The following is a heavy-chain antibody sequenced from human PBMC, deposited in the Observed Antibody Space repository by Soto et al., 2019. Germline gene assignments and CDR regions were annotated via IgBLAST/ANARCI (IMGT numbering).Heavy chain of an antibody. CDR1: GFTFSSYA. Sequence: EVQLVESGGGLVQPGGSLRLSCAASGFTFSSYAMHWVRQAPGKGLEYVSAISSNGGSTYYANSVKGRFTISRDNSKNTLYLQMGSLRAEDMAVYYCARDVGWYDILTGNNYYYYMDVWGKGTTVTVSS. J-gene: IGHJ6*03. CDR2: ISSNGGST. CDR3: ARDVGWYDILTGNNYYYYMDV. V-gene: IGHV3-64*01. D-gene: IGHD3-9*01.